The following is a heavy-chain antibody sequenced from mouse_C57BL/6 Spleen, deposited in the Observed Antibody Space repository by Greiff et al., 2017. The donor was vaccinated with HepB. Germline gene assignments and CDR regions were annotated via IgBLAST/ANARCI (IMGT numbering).Heavy chain of an antibody. CDR2: IDPETGGT. CDR3: TRGTAGVATGPFDY. Sequence: QVQLQQSGAELVRPGASVTLSCKASGYTFTDYEMHWVKQTPVHGLEWIGAIDPETGGTAYNQKFKGKAILTADKSSSTAYMELRSLTSEDSAVYYCTRGTAGVATGPFDYWGQGTTLTVSS. CDR1: GYTFTDYE. V-gene: IGHV1-15*01. D-gene: IGHD1-1*01. J-gene: IGHJ2*01.